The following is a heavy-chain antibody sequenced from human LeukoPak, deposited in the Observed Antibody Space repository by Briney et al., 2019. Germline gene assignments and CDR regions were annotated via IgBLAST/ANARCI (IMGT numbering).Heavy chain of an antibody. J-gene: IGHJ4*02. V-gene: IGHV3-23*01. CDR2: LSASGP. D-gene: IGHD2-15*01. CDR3: AKDKLLFLKGFDY. Sequence: GGSLRLSCAASGFTFSRLAMTWVRQAPGKGLEWVSTLSASGPYYADAVRGRFTISRDNSKNTLYLQMNSLRAEDTAVYYCAKDKLLFLKGFDYWGQGTLVTVSS. CDR1: GFTFSRLA.